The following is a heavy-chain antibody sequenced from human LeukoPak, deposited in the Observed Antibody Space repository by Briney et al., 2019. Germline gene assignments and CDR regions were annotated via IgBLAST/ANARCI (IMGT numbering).Heavy chain of an antibody. J-gene: IGHJ4*02. CDR1: GFTFINYA. V-gene: IGHV3-30-3*01. D-gene: IGHD3-16*01. Sequence: PGGSLRLSCAASGFTFINYAIHWVRQAPGKGLEWVALISYDGSSEYYADSVKGRFTISRDNAKNSLYLQMNSLRAEDTAVYYCASSWDYVSNWGQGTLVTVSS. CDR3: ASSWDYVSN. CDR2: ISYDGSSE.